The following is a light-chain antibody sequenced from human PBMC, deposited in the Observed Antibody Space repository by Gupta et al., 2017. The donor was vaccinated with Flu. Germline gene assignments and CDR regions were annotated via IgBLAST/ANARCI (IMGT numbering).Light chain of an antibody. Sequence: SSIGSATVDWYQQVPVMAPKLLIFANNQRPAGVPCRFPGSKSGTSASLAISGLQPDDEADYYCATWIYALSGPVFGGGTKLVVL. V-gene: IGLV1-44*01. CDR3: ATWIYALSGPV. CDR2: ANN. CDR1: SSIGSAT. J-gene: IGLJ2*01.